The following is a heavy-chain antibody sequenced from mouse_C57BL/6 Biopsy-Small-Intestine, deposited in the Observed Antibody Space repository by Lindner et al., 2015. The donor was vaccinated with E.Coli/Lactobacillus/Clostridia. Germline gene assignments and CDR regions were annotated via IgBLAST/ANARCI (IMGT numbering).Heavy chain of an antibody. D-gene: IGHD1-3*01. CDR2: ISPYNGNT. CDR1: GYTFITYG. V-gene: IGHV1-64*01. CDR3: ARIRDRFGELYQVLPY. Sequence: SVKVSCKASGYTFITYGITWVRQAPGQGLEWMGWISPYNGNTNYAQKFQGRVTITTDTSTTTAYMELRNLRSDDTAVYYCARIRDRFGELYQVLPYWGQGTLVTVSS. J-gene: IGHJ4*01.